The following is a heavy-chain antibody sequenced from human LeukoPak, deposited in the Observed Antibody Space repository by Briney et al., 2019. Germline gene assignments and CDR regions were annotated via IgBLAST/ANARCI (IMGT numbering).Heavy chain of an antibody. J-gene: IGHJ4*02. V-gene: IGHV3-30-3*01. CDR2: ISYDGSNK. Sequence: SGGSLRLSCAASGFTFSSYAMHWVRQAPGKGLEWVAVISYDGSNKYYADSVKGRFTISRDNSKNTLYMQMNSLRAEDTAVYYCAKDRGRIVGDTLWDYWGQGTLVTVSS. CDR3: AKDRGRIVGDTLWDY. CDR1: GFTFSSYA. D-gene: IGHD1-26*01.